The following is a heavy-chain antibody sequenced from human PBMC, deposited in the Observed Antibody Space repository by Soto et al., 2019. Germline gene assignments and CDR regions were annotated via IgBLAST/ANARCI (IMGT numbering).Heavy chain of an antibody. CDR1: GGSISSGGYS. V-gene: IGHV4-30-2*01. Sequence: QLQLQESGSGLVKPSQTLSLTCAVSGGSISSGGYSWSWIRQPPGKGLEWIGYIYHSGSTYYNPSLKSRVTISVDKSKKQFSLRLNSVTAAXXXXXXXXXXXXTAPDDCFHCWGQGILVTVSS. J-gene: IGHJ4*02. CDR3: XXXXXTAPDDCFHC. D-gene: IGHD2-21*02. CDR2: IYHSGST.